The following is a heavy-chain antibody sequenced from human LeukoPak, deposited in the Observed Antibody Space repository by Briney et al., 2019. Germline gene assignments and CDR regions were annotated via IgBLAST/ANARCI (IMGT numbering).Heavy chain of an antibody. J-gene: IGHJ4*02. CDR2: IDPSDSYT. CDR1: GDSFTTHW. CDR3: ARQGQLELRDGIGY. Sequence: GESLKSSCKGSGDSFTTHWIGWVRQMPGKGLEWMGRIDPSDSYTNYSPSFQGHVTISADKSISTAYLQWSSLKASDTAMYYCARQGQLELRDGIGYWGQGTLVTVSS. D-gene: IGHD1-7*01. V-gene: IGHV5-10-1*01.